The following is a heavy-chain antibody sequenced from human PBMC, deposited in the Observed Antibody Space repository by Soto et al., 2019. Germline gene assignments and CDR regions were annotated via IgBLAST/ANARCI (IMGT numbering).Heavy chain of an antibody. V-gene: IGHV1-18*01. J-gene: IGHJ5*02. Sequence: ASVKVSCKASGYTFTSYGISWVRQAPGQGLEWMGWISAYNGNTNYAQKLQGRVTMTTDTSTSTAYMELRSLRSDDTAVYYCARKNYDFWSGYGWFDPWGQGTLVTVSS. D-gene: IGHD3-3*01. CDR1: GYTFTSYG. CDR3: ARKNYDFWSGYGWFDP. CDR2: ISAYNGNT.